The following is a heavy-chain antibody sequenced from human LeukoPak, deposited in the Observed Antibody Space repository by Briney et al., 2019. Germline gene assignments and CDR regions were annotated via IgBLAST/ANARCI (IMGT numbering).Heavy chain of an antibody. J-gene: IGHJ3*01. CDR1: GFTVSSNY. Sequence: PGGSLRLSCAASGFTVSSNYMSWVRQAPGKGLEWVSGISGSGGSTYYADSVKGRFTISRDNSKNTLYLQMNSLRAEDTAVYYCAKDILENYGPFPHWGQGTMVTVSS. V-gene: IGHV3-23*01. CDR2: ISGSGGST. D-gene: IGHD3-10*01. CDR3: AKDILENYGPFPH.